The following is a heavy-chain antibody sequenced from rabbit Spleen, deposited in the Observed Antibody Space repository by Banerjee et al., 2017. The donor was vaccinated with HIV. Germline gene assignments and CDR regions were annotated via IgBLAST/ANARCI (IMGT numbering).Heavy chain of an antibody. V-gene: IGHV1S47*01. Sequence: QEQLVESGGGLVHPGGSLKLSCKPSGFDFSGYGVSWVRQAPGKGLEWIGYTDPVFGSTYYANWVNGRFTISSDNAQNTLYLKLNSLTAADTATYFCARDTINMAGYDFDLWGPGTLVTVS. CDR3: ARDTINMAGYDFDL. D-gene: IGHD6-1*01. CDR1: GFDFSGYG. CDR2: TDPVFGST. J-gene: IGHJ6*01.